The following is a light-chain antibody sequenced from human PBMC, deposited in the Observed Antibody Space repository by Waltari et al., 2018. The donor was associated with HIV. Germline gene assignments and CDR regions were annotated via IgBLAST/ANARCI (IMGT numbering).Light chain of an antibody. CDR3: QQYYSTPLT. J-gene: IGKJ4*01. Sequence: DIVMTQSPDSLAVSLGVRATINCKSSQSVLYSSNNKNYLAWYQQKQGQSPKLLIYWASTREFGVPDRVSCSGSGTDFTLTISSLQAEDVAVYYCQQYYSTPLTFGGGTKVEIK. CDR2: WAS. V-gene: IGKV4-1*01. CDR1: QSVLYSSNNKNY.